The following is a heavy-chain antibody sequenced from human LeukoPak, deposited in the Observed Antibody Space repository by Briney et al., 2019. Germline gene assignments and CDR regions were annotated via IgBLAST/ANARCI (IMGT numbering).Heavy chain of an antibody. Sequence: SETLSLTCTVSGGSISSYYWSWLRQPAGKGLEWIGRIYTSGSTNYNPSLKSRVTISLDTSKNQFSLKLSSVTAADTAVYYCAGHHPRNTVDFWGQGTLVTVSS. CDR1: GGSISSYY. V-gene: IGHV4-4*07. CDR3: AGHHPRNTVDF. CDR2: IYTSGST. J-gene: IGHJ4*02. D-gene: IGHD2/OR15-2a*01.